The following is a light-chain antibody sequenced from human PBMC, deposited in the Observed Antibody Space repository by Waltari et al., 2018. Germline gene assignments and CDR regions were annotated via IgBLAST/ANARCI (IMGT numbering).Light chain of an antibody. CDR3: QQRSDWLLT. J-gene: IGKJ4*01. CDR2: DAS. V-gene: IGKV3-11*01. Sequence: EIVLTQSPATLSLSPGERATLSCRASQCVSSYLAWYQQKSGQAPRLPIYDASNRATGIPARFSGGRSGTDFTLTISSLEPEDFAVYYCQQRSDWLLTFGGGTKVEIK. CDR1: QCVSSY.